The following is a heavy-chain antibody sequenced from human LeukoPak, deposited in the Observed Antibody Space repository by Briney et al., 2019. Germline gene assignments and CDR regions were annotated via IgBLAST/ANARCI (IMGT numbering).Heavy chain of an antibody. CDR3: AKPPHGQWLAFDY. V-gene: IGHV3-23*01. D-gene: IGHD6-19*01. Sequence: PGGSLRLSCAASGFTFRNYAMSWVRQAPGQGPEWVSSVSDSNGSTYYADSVKGRFTISRDNSKNRLYLQMNSLRAEDTAVYYCAKPPHGQWLAFDYWGQGTLVTVSS. J-gene: IGHJ4*02. CDR2: VSDSNGST. CDR1: GFTFRNYA.